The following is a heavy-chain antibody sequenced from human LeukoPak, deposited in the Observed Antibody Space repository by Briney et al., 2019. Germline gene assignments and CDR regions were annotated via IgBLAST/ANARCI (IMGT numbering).Heavy chain of an antibody. CDR2: MNPNSGNT. CDR3: ARIRFGELLPDY. CDR1: GYTFTSYD. Sequence: GASVKVSCKASGYTFTSYDINWVRQATGQGLEWMGWMNPNSGNTGYAQKFQGRVTMTRNTSISTAYMELSSLRSEDAAVYYCARIRFGELLPDYWGQGTLVTVSS. D-gene: IGHD3-10*01. V-gene: IGHV1-8*01. J-gene: IGHJ4*02.